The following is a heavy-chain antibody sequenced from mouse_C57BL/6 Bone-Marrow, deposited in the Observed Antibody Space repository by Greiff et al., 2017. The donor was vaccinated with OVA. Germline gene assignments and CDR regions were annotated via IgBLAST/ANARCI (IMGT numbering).Heavy chain of an antibody. Sequence: EVTLMESGGGLVKPGGSLKLSCAASGFTFSDYGMHWVRQAPETGLEWVAYISSGSSTIYYADTVKGRFTISRDNAKNTLFLQMTSLRSEDTAMYYWARINYWYFDVWGTGTTVTVSS. V-gene: IGHV5-17*01. J-gene: IGHJ1*03. CDR3: ARINYWYFDV. CDR2: ISSGSSTI. CDR1: GFTFSDYG.